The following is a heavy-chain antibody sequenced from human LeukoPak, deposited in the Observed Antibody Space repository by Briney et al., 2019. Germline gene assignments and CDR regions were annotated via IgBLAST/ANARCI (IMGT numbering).Heavy chain of an antibody. V-gene: IGHV4-31*03. D-gene: IGHD2-2*03. CDR1: GGSISSGTYY. CDR3: ARRGGYGYCSSTSCPVDY. J-gene: IGHJ4*02. CDR2: IYYSGST. Sequence: SETLFLTCTVSGGSISSGTYYWSWVRQHPGKGLGWIVYIYYSGSTYYNPSLKSRVTISVDTSKNQFSLKLSSVTAADTAVYYCARRGGYGYCSSTSCPVDYWGQGTLVTVSS.